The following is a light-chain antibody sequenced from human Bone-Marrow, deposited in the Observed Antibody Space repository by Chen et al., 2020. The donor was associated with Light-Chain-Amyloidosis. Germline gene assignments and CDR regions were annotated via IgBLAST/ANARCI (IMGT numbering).Light chain of an antibody. CDR1: QTISSNY. J-gene: IGKJ4*01. CDR3: RQYGNSPLP. Sequence: EIVLTQSPGTLSLSPGEGANLSCRASQTISSNYLTWYQQKFGQAPRLLLYGSSSRATGSPDRCTGSGAGTCFTLDINRLEPEDVAMYYWRQYGNSPLPIGGGTKVEIK. CDR2: GSS. V-gene: IGKV3-20*01.